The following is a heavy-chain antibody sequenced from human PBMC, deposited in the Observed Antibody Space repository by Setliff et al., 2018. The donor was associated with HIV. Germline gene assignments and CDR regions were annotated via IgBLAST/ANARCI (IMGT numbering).Heavy chain of an antibody. V-gene: IGHV4-34*01. CDR2: INHSGST. D-gene: IGHD1-26*01. Sequence: SETLSLTCAVYGGSFSGYYWNWIRQPPGKGLEWIGEINHSGSTNYNPSLKSRVTISVDTSKNQFSLKLSSVTAADTAVYYCARAGASAYWGQGTLVTVSS. CDR1: GGSFSGYY. CDR3: ARAGASAY. J-gene: IGHJ4*02.